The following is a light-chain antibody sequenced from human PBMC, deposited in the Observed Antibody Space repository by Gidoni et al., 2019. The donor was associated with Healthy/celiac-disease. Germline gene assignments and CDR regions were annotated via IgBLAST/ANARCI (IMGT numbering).Light chain of an antibody. CDR2: YVS. CDR1: SSDVGGYNY. V-gene: IGLV2-14*03. CDR3: SSYTSSSTLCV. Sequence: QSALTQPASGSGSPGQSITISCTGTSSDVGGYNYASWYQQHPGKAPKLMIYYVSNQPSGVANRFSGSKSGNTASLTLSVLQAEDESDYYCSSYTSSSTLCVFRTGTNVTVL. J-gene: IGLJ1*01.